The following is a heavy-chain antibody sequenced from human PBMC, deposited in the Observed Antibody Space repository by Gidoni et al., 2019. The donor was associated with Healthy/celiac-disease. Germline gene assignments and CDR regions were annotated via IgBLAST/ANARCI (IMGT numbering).Heavy chain of an antibody. CDR3: AREGLRGDDAFDI. V-gene: IGHV1-18*01. CDR2: SRAYNGNT. D-gene: IGHD4-17*01. Sequence: QVQLVQSGAEVKKPGASVKVSCKASGYPFTSYGISWVRQAPGQGLEWMGWSRAYNGNTNYAKKLQGRVTMTTDTSTSTADMELRSLRSDDTAVYDCAREGLRGDDAFDIWGQGTMVTVSS. CDR1: GYPFTSYG. J-gene: IGHJ3*02.